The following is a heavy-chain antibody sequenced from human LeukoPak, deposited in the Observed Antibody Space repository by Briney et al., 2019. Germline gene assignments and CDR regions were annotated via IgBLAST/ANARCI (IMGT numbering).Heavy chain of an antibody. CDR2: ISSSSSYI. D-gene: IGHD3-3*01. CDR3: ARGSPEWLLYPYGMDV. CDR1: GFTFSNHA. Sequence: PGGSLRLSCAASGFTFSNHAMNWVRQAPGKGLEWVSSISSSSSYIYYADSVKGRFTISRDNAKNSLYLQMNSLRAEDTAVYYCARGSPEWLLYPYGMDVWGQGTTVTVSS. V-gene: IGHV3-21*01. J-gene: IGHJ6*02.